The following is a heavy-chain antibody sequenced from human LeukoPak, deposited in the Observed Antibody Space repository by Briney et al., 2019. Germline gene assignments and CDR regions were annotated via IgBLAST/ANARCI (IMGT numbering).Heavy chain of an antibody. V-gene: IGHV4-39*01. CDR1: GGSISSSSYY. D-gene: IGHD3-10*01. CDR2: IYYSGST. CDR3: ARLRWFWHFDY. J-gene: IGHJ4*02. Sequence: SETLSLTCTVSGGSISSSSYYWGWIRQPPGKGLEWIVSIYYSGSTYYNPSLKSRVTISVDTSKNQFSLKLSSVTAADTAVYYCARLRWFWHFDYWGQGTLVTVSS.